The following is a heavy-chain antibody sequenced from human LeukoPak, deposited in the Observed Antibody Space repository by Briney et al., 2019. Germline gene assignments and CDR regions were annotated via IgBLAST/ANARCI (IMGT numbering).Heavy chain of an antibody. CDR3: ARDGGMATASDY. Sequence: GGSLRLSCAASGFTFSSYSMNWVRQAPGKGLEWVSSISSSSSYIYYADSVKGRFTISRDNAKNSLYLQMNSLRAEDTAVYYCARDGGMATASDYWGQGTLVTVSS. D-gene: IGHD5-24*01. CDR1: GFTFSSYS. V-gene: IGHV3-21*01. CDR2: ISSSSSYI. J-gene: IGHJ4*02.